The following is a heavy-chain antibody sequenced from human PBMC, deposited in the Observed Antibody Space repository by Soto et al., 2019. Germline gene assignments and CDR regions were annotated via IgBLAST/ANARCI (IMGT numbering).Heavy chain of an antibody. J-gene: IGHJ6*02. CDR1: GGSISSGGYS. CDR2: IYHSGST. D-gene: IGHD3-10*01. V-gene: IGHV4-30-2*01. CDR3: ATGTPFTYGSGSYRGLYYYYGMDV. Sequence: PSETLSLTCAVSGGSISSGGYSWSWIRQPPGKGLEWIGYIYHSGSTYYNPSLKSRVTISVDRSKNQFSLKLSSVTAADTAVYYCATGTPFTYGSGSYRGLYYYYGMDVWGQGTTVTVS.